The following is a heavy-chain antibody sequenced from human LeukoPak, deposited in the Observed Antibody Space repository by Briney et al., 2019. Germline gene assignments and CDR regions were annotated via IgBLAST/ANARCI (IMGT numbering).Heavy chain of an antibody. CDR1: GFTFNSYW. D-gene: IGHD5-12*01. CDR3: ARGYSGYPTDY. CDR2: IKGDGSER. J-gene: IGHJ4*02. Sequence: GGSLRLSCAASGFTFNSYWMTWVRQTPGKGLEWVAHIKGDGSERYYVGSVKGRFTISRDNAKNSLYLQMNSLRAEDTAVYYCARGYSGYPTDYWGQGTLVTVSS. V-gene: IGHV3-7*05.